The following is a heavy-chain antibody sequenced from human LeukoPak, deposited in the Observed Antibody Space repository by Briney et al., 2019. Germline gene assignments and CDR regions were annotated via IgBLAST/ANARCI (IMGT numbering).Heavy chain of an antibody. Sequence: GASVKVSCKASGYTFTGYYMHWVRQAPGQGLEWMGWINPNSGGTNYTQKFQGRVTMTRDTSISTVYMELSRLRSDDTAVYYCARDVQLERLLHWGQGTLVTVSS. CDR3: ARDVQLERLLH. J-gene: IGHJ4*02. D-gene: IGHD1-1*01. CDR1: GYTFTGYY. V-gene: IGHV1-2*02. CDR2: INPNSGGT.